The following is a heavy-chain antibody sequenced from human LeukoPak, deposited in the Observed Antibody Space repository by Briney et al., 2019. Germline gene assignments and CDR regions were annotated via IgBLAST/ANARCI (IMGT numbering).Heavy chain of an antibody. J-gene: IGHJ3*02. V-gene: IGHV1-2*02. CDR1: GYTFTGYY. Sequence: ASVKVSCKASGYTFTGYYMHWVRRAPGQGLEWMGWINPNSGGTNYAQKFQGRVTITRDTSISTAYMELSRLRSDDTAVYYCARDVYYYDSSGYQRAFDIWGQGTMVTVSS. CDR3: ARDVYYYDSSGYQRAFDI. CDR2: INPNSGGT. D-gene: IGHD3-22*01.